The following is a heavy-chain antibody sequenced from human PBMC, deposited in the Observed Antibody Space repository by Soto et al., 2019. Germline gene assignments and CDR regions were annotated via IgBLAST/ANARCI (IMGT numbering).Heavy chain of an antibody. CDR3: ARGETPIDY. D-gene: IGHD1-26*01. Sequence: QVQLVQSGAEVKKPGASVKVSCKASGYTFTNFGISWVRQAPGQGLEWMGWISAYNGNTKHAQKFQGRVTMTTDKSTSTAYMEVRSLRFDDSAVYYCARGETPIDYWGQGTLVTVSS. J-gene: IGHJ4*02. V-gene: IGHV1-18*01. CDR1: GYTFTNFG. CDR2: ISAYNGNT.